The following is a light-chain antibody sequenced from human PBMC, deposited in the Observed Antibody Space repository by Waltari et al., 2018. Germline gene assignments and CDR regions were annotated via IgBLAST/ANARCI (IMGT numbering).Light chain of an antibody. V-gene: IGLV3-19*01. CDR2: GKD. CDR3: NSRDSRGTHVV. Sequence: SSELTQGPAVSVALGQTVRITCQGDRLRSSYASWYQQKPGQAPVLVFYGKDNRPSGVPDRFSGSSSGNTASLTITVARAEDEADYYCNSRDSRGTHVVFGGGTKLTVL. CDR1: RLRSSY. J-gene: IGLJ2*01.